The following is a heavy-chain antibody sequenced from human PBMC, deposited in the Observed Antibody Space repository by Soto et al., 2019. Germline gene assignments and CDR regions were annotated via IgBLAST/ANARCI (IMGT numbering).Heavy chain of an antibody. CDR2: INPTTGAT. CDR1: GYTFTAQY. CDR3: AKGDSSWVSWFDP. D-gene: IGHD6-19*01. J-gene: IGHJ5*02. V-gene: IGHV1-2*02. Sequence: ASVKVSCKASGYTFTAQYLHWVRKAPGEGLEWMGWINPTTGATRYAQKFQGRVTMTRDTPMSTAYLEVRSLRPDDTAVYYCAKGDSSWVSWFDPRGQGTLVTVSS.